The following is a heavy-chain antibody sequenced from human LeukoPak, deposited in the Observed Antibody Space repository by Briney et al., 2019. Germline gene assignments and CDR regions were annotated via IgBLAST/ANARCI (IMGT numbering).Heavy chain of an antibody. CDR3: ARDVNYAFDY. CDR1: GYSFTRNG. D-gene: IGHD3-16*01. Sequence: ASVKVSCKPSGYSFTRNGISWVRQAPVQGLEWMAWISANSGNTNYAQNFQDRVTLTTDTSTSTAYMELRSLRSDDTAVYYCARDVNYAFDYWGQGTLVTVSS. CDR2: ISANSGNT. J-gene: IGHJ4*02. V-gene: IGHV1-18*01.